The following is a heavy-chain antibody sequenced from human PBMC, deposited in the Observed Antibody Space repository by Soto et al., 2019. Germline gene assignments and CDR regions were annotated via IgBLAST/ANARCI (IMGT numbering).Heavy chain of an antibody. CDR3: AKIYTWNEWQGGSDY. CDR1: GYYFAAYY. V-gene: IGHV1-2*02. D-gene: IGHD3-3*01. Sequence: QVHLEQSGAEVKKAGASVKISCKASGYYFAAYYINWVRQVSGQGLEWMGWINPNTGVTDYAQKFQGRVTLTRETSIKTAYLELTSLRSDDTAVYYCAKIYTWNEWQGGSDYWDQGTLITVSS. J-gene: IGHJ4*02. CDR2: INPNTGVT.